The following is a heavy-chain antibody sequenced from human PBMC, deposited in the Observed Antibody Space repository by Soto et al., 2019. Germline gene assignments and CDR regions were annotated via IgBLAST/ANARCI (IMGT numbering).Heavy chain of an antibody. Sequence: QVQLVQSGAEVKKPGASVKVSYKASGYTFTGYYMHWVRQAPGQGLEWMGWINPNSGGTNYAQKFQGRVTMTRDTSISTAYMELSRLRSDDTAVYYCARAKPYCSSTSCYLKRWFDPWGQGTLVTVSS. CDR1: GYTFTGYY. CDR3: ARAKPYCSSTSCYLKRWFDP. V-gene: IGHV1-2*02. J-gene: IGHJ5*02. D-gene: IGHD2-2*01. CDR2: INPNSGGT.